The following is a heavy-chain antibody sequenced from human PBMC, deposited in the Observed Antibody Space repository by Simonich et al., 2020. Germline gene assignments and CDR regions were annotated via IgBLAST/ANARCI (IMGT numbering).Heavy chain of an antibody. V-gene: IGHV4-39*01. CDR2: IYYSGST. CDR3: ARQRVLMVYAIDY. D-gene: IGHD2-8*01. Sequence: QLQLQESGPGLVKPSETPSLTCTVSGGSISSSSYYWGWFRQPPGKGLGWIGSIYYSGSTYYNPSLKSRVTISVDTSKNQFSLKLSSVTAADTAVYYCARQRVLMVYAIDYWGQGTLVTVSS. J-gene: IGHJ4*02. CDR1: GGSISSSSYY.